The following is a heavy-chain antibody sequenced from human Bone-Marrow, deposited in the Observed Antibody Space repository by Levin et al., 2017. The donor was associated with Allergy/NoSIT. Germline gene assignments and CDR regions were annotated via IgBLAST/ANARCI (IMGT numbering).Heavy chain of an antibody. CDR1: GSSLRDFF. CDR2: ISYGGMS. J-gene: IGHJ5*02. CDR3: ARLRYNSYPYFFDP. V-gene: IGHV4-59*01. D-gene: IGHD2/OR15-2a*01. Sequence: SQTLSLTCTVSGSSLRDFFWTWIRQPPGKRLEWIAYISYGGMSKYNPSLMSRVTISRETSRNQFSLELRSVTPADTAVYYCARLRYNSYPYFFDPWGQGTLVTVSS.